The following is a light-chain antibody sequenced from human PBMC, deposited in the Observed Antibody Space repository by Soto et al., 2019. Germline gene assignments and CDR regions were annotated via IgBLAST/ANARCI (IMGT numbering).Light chain of an antibody. CDR2: PAS. V-gene: IGKV1-9*01. Sequence: DIQLTQSPPFLSASVGDRVTVTCRASQTINNYLAWFRKKEGKAPEFLIYPASTLQGGVPSRFSGHGFGINFTLTISSLQPEDCATYYCQQLRAYPHTFGQGTKLDIK. CDR3: QQLRAYPHT. CDR1: QTINNY. J-gene: IGKJ2*01.